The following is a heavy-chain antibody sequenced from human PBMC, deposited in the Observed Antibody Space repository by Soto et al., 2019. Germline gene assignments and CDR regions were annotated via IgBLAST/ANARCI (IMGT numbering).Heavy chain of an antibody. Sequence: HPGGSLRLSCAASGFTFSSYGMHWVRQAPGKGLEWVAVISYDGSNKYYADSVKGRFTISRDNSKNTLYLQMNSLRAEDTAVYYCAKDLERITIFGVVIMSPDDYGMDVWGQGTTVTVSS. CDR1: GFTFSSYG. V-gene: IGHV3-30*18. CDR2: ISYDGSNK. D-gene: IGHD3-3*01. J-gene: IGHJ6*02. CDR3: AKDLERITIFGVVIMSPDDYGMDV.